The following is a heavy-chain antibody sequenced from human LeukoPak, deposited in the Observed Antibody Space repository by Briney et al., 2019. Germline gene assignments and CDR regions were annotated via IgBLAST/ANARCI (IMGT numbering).Heavy chain of an antibody. CDR1: GFTFSTSG. D-gene: IGHD1-26*01. V-gene: IGHV3-30*02. Sequence: GGSLRLSRATSGFTFSTSGMHWVRQAPGKGLEWVAFIRYDGSNKYYADSVKGRFTISRDNSKNTLYLQMNSLRAEDTAMYYCAGSTGPFDIWGQGTMVTVSS. CDR3: AGSTGPFDI. CDR2: IRYDGSNK. J-gene: IGHJ3*02.